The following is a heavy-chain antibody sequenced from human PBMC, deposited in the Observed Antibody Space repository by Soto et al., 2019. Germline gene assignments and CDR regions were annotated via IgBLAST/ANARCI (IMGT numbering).Heavy chain of an antibody. CDR2: ISAYNGNT. V-gene: IGHV1-18*01. Sequence: ASVKVSCKASGYTFTSYGISWVRQAPGQGLEWMGWISAYNGNTNYAQKLQGRVTMTTDTSTSTAYMELRSLRSDDTAVYYCARDVHLGELSEDFDYWGQGTLVTVSS. CDR1: GYTFTSYG. CDR3: ARDVHLGELSEDFDY. J-gene: IGHJ4*02. D-gene: IGHD3-16*02.